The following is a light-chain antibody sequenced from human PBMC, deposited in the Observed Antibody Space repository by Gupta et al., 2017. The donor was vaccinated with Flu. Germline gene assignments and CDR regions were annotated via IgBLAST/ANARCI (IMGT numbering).Light chain of an antibody. V-gene: IGLV3-1*01. J-gene: IGLJ3*02. CDR3: QAWDSSRAWV. Sequence: SYELTQPPSVSVSPGQTASITCSGAKLGDKYACWYQQKPGQPPVLVIYQDSTRPSGIPERFSGSNSGNTATLTISETQAMDEADYYCQAWDSSRAWVFGGGTKLTVL. CDR2: QDS. CDR1: KLGDKY.